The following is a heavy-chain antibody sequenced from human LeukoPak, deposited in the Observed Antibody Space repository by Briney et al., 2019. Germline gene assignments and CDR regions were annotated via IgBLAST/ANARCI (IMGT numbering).Heavy chain of an antibody. V-gene: IGHV3-48*03. CDR1: GFTFSSYA. CDR3: ARGTLYYYDSSSYKDY. D-gene: IGHD3-22*01. CDR2: ISSSGSTI. Sequence: GRSLRLSCAASGFTFSSYAMNWVRQAPGKGLEWVSYISSSGSTIYYADSVKGRFTISRDNAKNSLYLQMNSLRAEDTAIYYCARGTLYYYDSSSYKDYWGQGTLVTVSS. J-gene: IGHJ4*02.